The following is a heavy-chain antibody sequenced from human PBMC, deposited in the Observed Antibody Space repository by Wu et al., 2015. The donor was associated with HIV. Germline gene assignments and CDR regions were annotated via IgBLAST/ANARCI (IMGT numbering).Heavy chain of an antibody. Sequence: QVQLVQSGAEVKKPGASVKVSCKASGYTFTSYGISWVRQAPGQGLEWMGWISAYNGNTNYAQKLQGRVTMTTDTSTSTAYMELRSLRSDDTAVYYCARALVVRGVTHYYYYYMDVWGKGTTVTVSS. V-gene: IGHV1-18*01. CDR1: GYTFTSYG. J-gene: IGHJ6*03. CDR2: ISAYNGNT. CDR3: ARALVVRGVTHYYYYYMDV. D-gene: IGHD3-10*01.